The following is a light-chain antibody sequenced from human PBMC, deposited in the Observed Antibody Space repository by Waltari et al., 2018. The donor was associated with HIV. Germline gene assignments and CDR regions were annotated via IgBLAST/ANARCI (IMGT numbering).Light chain of an antibody. V-gene: IGLV3-1*01. CDR1: SLGAKY. J-gene: IGLJ2*01. CDR2: YDS. Sequence: SYELTQPPSVSVSPGQTASITCSGDSLGAKYACWYKQKPGQSPVLVIYYDSRRPSGIPERFSGSNSGNTATLTISGTQAMDEADYYCQAWDSNTVVFGGGTKLTVL. CDR3: QAWDSNTVV.